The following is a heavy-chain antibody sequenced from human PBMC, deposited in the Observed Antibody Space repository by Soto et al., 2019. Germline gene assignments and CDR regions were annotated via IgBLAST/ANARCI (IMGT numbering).Heavy chain of an antibody. CDR2: MIPILGTA. J-gene: IGHJ6*02. V-gene: IGHV1-69*01. D-gene: IGHD7-27*01. CDR3: ARELDCIDTNCINFNGMDV. Sequence: QVQLVQSGAEVKKPGSSVKVSCKASGGTFSSSAISWVRQAPGQGLEWMGGMIPILGTANYATKFQGRVTITAYESTSTAYMDLSRLISDYTAVYYCARELDCIDTNCINFNGMDVLCQGTTVSVSS. CDR1: GGTFSSSA.